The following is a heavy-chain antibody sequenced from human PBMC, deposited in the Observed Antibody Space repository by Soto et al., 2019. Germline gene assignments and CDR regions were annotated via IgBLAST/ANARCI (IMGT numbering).Heavy chain of an antibody. V-gene: IGHV3-30-3*01. D-gene: IGHD1-26*01. CDR2: ITYDGSNQ. CDR3: ARAPSGSYPEFDY. CDR1: GFFFSSYT. Sequence: QVQLVESGGGVVQPGRSLRLSCAAYGFFFSSYTMHWVREAPGKGLEWVGVITYDGSNQYYADSVKGRFTISRDNSRNMLFLQMNSLRPDDTAVYYCARAPSGSYPEFDYWGQGTLVTVSS. J-gene: IGHJ4*02.